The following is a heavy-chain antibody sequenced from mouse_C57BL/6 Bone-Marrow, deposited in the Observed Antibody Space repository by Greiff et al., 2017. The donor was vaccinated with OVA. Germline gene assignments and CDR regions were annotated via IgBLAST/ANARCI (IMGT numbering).Heavy chain of an antibody. V-gene: IGHV10-1*01. CDR1: GFTFSSYT. J-gene: IGHJ4*01. Sequence: DVHLVESGGGLVKPGGSLKLSCAASGFTFSSYTMSWVRQAPGKGLEWVARIRSKSNNYATYYADSVKDRFTISRDDSESMLYLQMNNLKTEDTAMYYCVRQGGLYYYGSSPYAMDYWGQGTSVTVSS. CDR3: VRQGGLYYYGSSPYAMDY. CDR2: IRSKSNNYAT. D-gene: IGHD1-1*01.